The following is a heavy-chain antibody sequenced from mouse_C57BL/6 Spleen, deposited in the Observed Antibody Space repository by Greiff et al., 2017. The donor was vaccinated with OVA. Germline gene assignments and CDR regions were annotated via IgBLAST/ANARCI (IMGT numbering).Heavy chain of an antibody. V-gene: IGHV1-52*01. CDR3: ARPKIYDGYHWYFDV. Sequence: QVQLKQPGAELVRPGSSVKLSCKASGYTFTSYWMHWVKQRPIQGLEWIGNIDPSDSETHYNQKFKDKATLTVDKSSSTAYMQLSSLTSEDSAVYYCARPKIYDGYHWYFDVWGTGTTVTVSS. D-gene: IGHD2-3*01. J-gene: IGHJ1*03. CDR1: GYTFTSYW. CDR2: IDPSDSET.